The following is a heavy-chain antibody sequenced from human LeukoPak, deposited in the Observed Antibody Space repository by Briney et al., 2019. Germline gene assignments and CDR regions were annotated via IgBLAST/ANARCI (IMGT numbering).Heavy chain of an antibody. Sequence: SETLSLTCAVSGYSISGGYYWGWIRQPPGKGLEWIGSIYHGGSTYYNPSLKSRVTISVDTSKNQFSLKLSSVTAADTAVYYCARDEGYGDGAFDIWVQGTMVTVSS. D-gene: IGHD4-17*01. CDR2: IYHGGST. V-gene: IGHV4-38-2*02. J-gene: IGHJ3*02. CDR3: ARDEGYGDGAFDI. CDR1: GYSISGGYY.